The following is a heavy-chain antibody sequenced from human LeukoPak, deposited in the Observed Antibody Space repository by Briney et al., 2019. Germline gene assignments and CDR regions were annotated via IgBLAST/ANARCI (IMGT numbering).Heavy chain of an antibody. J-gene: IGHJ4*02. CDR3: ARSDYDFWSGYLGG. V-gene: IGHV4-59*11. CDR1: GGSISSHY. Sequence: SETLSLTCTVSGGSISSHYWSWIRQPPGKGLEWIGYIYYSGSTNYNPSLKSRVTISVDTSKNQFSLKLSSVTAADTAVYYCARSDYDFWSGYLGGWGQGTLVTVSS. CDR2: IYYSGST. D-gene: IGHD3-3*01.